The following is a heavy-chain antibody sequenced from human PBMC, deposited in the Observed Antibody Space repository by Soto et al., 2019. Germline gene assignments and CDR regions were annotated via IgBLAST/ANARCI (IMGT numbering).Heavy chain of an antibody. J-gene: IGHJ4*02. Sequence: SETLSLTCTVSRDSISSYYWSWIRQPPGKGLEWIGYIYYSGSTNYNPSLKSRVTISVDTSKNQFSLKLSSVTAADTAVYYCAREAYCGGDCYWVFDYWGQGTLVTVS. V-gene: IGHV4-59*01. CDR2: IYYSGST. D-gene: IGHD2-21*02. CDR3: AREAYCGGDCYWVFDY. CDR1: RDSISSYY.